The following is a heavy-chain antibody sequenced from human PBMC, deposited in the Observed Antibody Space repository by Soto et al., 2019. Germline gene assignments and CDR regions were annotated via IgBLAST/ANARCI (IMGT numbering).Heavy chain of an antibody. D-gene: IGHD3-10*01. J-gene: IGHJ6*03. CDR1: EFTFSRHG. Sequence: QVQLVESGGGVVQPGRSLRLSCAASEFTFSRHGMHWVRQAPGKGLQWVGVIWSEGSNEVYADSVKGRFIITRANSKNILYLQMNSPRAEDTAVYYCARERTFGDNKHNYMDVWGTGITVTVSS. CDR2: IWSEGSNE. CDR3: ARERTFGDNKHNYMDV. V-gene: IGHV3-33*01.